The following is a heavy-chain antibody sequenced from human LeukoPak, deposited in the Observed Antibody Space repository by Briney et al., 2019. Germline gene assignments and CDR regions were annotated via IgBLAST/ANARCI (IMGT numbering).Heavy chain of an antibody. D-gene: IGHD7-27*01. J-gene: IGHJ6*03. CDR2: ISSDASIT. Sequence: GGSLRLSCAASGFTFSTYWMHWVRQDPGKGLVWVSRISSDASITSYADPVKGRFTISRDNAKNSLYLQMNSLRAEDTAVYYCAREDYYWGSGYYYYMDVWGKGTTVTVSS. V-gene: IGHV3-74*01. CDR1: GFTFSTYW. CDR3: AREDYYWGSGYYYYMDV.